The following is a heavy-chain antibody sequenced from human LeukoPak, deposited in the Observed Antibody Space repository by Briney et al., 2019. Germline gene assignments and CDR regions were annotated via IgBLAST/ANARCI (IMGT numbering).Heavy chain of an antibody. CDR3: ARPYYYGSRSYMDY. Sequence: GGSLRLSCAASGFTFSSYGMHWVRQAPGKGLEWVAVISYDGSNTYYADSVKGRFTISRDNSKNMLYLQMNSLRAEDTAVYYCARPYYYGSRSYMDYWGQGTLVTVSS. CDR2: ISYDGSNT. V-gene: IGHV3-30*03. D-gene: IGHD3-10*01. J-gene: IGHJ4*02. CDR1: GFTFSSYG.